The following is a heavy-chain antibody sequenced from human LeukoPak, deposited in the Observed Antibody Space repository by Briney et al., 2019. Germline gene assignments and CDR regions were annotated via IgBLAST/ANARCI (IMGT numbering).Heavy chain of an antibody. D-gene: IGHD5-18*01. CDR2: INHSGST. CDR3: ARGFFTQLWLLGRAFDI. J-gene: IGHJ3*02. V-gene: IGHV4-34*01. Sequence: SETLSLTCAVYGGSFSGYYWSWIRQPPGKGLEWIGEINHSGSTNYNPSLKSRVTISVDTSKNQFSLKLSSVTAADTAVHYCARGFFTQLWLLGRAFDIWGQGTMVTVSS. CDR1: GGSFSGYY.